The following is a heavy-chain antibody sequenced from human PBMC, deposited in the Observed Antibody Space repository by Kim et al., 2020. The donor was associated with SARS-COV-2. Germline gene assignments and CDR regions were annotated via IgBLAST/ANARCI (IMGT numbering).Heavy chain of an antibody. Sequence: GGSLRLSCEMSGFTFKSFWMHWVRQAPGKGLEWVADIYQDGSVKYYVDSLRDRLTISIDNVNNAVYLYMNSLRAGDSAVYYCSRDVIDWGQGTLVTVSP. D-gene: IGHD2-21*01. CDR1: GFTFKSFW. CDR3: SRDVID. J-gene: IGHJ4*02. CDR2: IYQDGSVK. V-gene: IGHV3-7*01.